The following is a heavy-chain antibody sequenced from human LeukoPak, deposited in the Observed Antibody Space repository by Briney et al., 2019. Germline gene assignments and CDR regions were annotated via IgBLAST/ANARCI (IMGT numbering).Heavy chain of an antibody. D-gene: IGHD3-22*01. Sequence: GGSLRLSCAASGLTFSSYWMHWVRQAPGKGLEWVSVIYSGGSTYYADSVKGRFTISRDNSKNTLYLQMNSLRAEDTAVYYCASIYDSSGYYYVTYAFDIWGQGTMVTVSS. V-gene: IGHV3-66*01. J-gene: IGHJ3*02. CDR2: IYSGGST. CDR3: ASIYDSSGYYYVTYAFDI. CDR1: GLTFSSYW.